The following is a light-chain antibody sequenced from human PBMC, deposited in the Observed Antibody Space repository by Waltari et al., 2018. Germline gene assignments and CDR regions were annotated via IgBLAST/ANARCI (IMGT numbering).Light chain of an antibody. CDR2: DVT. V-gene: IGLV2-11*01. CDR1: TNDLGSYNY. CDR3: CSYAGSYTWV. J-gene: IGLJ3*02. Sequence: SALTQPRSVSGSPGQSVTISCTGTTNDLGSYNYVSWYQQPPGKAPKLIILDVTKRPSGVPDRLSGSNSGNTASLTISGLRAEDEAEYYCCSYAGSYTWVFGGGTKLTVV.